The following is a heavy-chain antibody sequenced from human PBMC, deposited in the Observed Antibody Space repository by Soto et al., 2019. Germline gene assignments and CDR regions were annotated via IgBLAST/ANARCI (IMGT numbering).Heavy chain of an antibody. CDR1: GFSFTNHW. Sequence: EMQLEESGGGLVQPGGSRRLSCEASGFSFTNHWMSWVRQAPGKGLEWLANIKQDGGETYYLESVKGRFSISRDNDKDSVYLQMSGLRAEDTAVDYCARHGFHRDAVNLWGQGTLVNVSS. J-gene: IGHJ3*01. V-gene: IGHV3-7*03. D-gene: IGHD2-2*03. CDR3: ARHGFHRDAVNL. CDR2: IKQDGGET.